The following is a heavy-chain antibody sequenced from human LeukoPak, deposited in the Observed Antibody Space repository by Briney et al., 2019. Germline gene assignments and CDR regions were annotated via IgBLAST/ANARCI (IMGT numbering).Heavy chain of an antibody. J-gene: IGHJ4*02. Sequence: GGSLRLSCADSGFTFSSYAMSWVRQAPGKGLEWVSLISTSGRTHYSDSVQGRFTISRDNSKNTLSLHMNSLRAEDTAVYYCARDLDSSGYYHVVDSWGQGALVTVSS. CDR2: ISTSGRT. CDR1: GFTFSSYA. CDR3: ARDLDSSGYYHVVDS. V-gene: IGHV3-23*01. D-gene: IGHD3-22*01.